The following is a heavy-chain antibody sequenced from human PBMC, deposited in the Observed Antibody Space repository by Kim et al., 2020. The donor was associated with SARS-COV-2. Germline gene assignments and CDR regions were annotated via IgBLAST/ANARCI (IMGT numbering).Heavy chain of an antibody. CDR1: GGSISSSSYY. CDR2: IYYSGST. Sequence: SETLSLTCTVSGGSISSSSYYWGWIRQPPGKGLEWIGNIYYSGSTYYNPSLKSRVTISVDTSRNQFSLKLSSVTAADTAVYYCARNSSSGLHFDHWGQG. V-gene: IGHV4-39*01. CDR3: ARNSSSGLHFDH. J-gene: IGHJ4*02. D-gene: IGHD6-6*01.